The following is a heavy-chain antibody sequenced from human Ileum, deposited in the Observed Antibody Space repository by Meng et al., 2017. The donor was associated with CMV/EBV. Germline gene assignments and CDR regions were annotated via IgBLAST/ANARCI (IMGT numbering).Heavy chain of an antibody. CDR2: IRYDGTKK. CDR3: ARGHKGSAAGGTRYGMDV. J-gene: IGHJ6*02. Sequence: GGSLRLSCATSGFTFSDYGMHWVRQAPGQGLEWVAFIRYDGTKKYYADSVKGRVTISRDKSKNTLYLQVKSMRPEDTAVYHCARGHKGSAAGGTRYGMDVWGQGTTVTVSS. CDR1: GFTFSDYG. D-gene: IGHD6-13*01. V-gene: IGHV3-30*02.